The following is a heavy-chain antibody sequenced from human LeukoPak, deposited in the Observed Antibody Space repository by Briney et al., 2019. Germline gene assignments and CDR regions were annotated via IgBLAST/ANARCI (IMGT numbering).Heavy chain of an antibody. J-gene: IGHJ4*02. CDR3: ASRMVATAIHSLFY. V-gene: IGHV1-2*02. CDR1: GYTFTGYY. Sequence: GASVKVSCKASGYTFTGYYMHWVRQAPGQGLEWMGWINPNSGGTNYAQKFQGRVTMTRDTSISTAYMELSSLRAEDTAVYYCASRMVATAIHSLFYWGQGTLVTVSS. CDR2: INPNSGGT. D-gene: IGHD5-12*01.